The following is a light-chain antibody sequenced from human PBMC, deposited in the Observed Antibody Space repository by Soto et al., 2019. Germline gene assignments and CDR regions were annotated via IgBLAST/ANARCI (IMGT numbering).Light chain of an antibody. J-gene: IGLJ2*01. CDR1: SSNIVSNT. V-gene: IGLV1-44*01. Sequence: QSVLTQPPSVSGTPGQRVTISCSGSSSNIVSNTVNWYQQLPGTAPKLLIYSNDQRPSGVPDRFSGSKSGTSASLAISGPQSADEADYFCAAWDDSLNGVVFGGGTKLTVL. CDR2: SND. CDR3: AAWDDSLNGVV.